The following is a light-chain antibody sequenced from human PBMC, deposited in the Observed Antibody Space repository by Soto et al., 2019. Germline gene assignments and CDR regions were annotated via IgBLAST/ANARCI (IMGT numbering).Light chain of an antibody. J-gene: IGKJ3*01. CDR3: QQYNNWPPVT. CDR2: GAS. CDR1: QSVYNN. V-gene: IGKV3-15*01. Sequence: STSQSVYNNLAWYQQKPGQAPRLLIYGASTRATGIPARFSGSGSGTEFTLTISSLQSEDFAVYFCQQYNNWPPVTFGPGTKVDIK.